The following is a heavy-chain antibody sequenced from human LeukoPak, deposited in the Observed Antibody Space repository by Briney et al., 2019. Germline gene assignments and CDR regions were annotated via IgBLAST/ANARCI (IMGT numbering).Heavy chain of an antibody. CDR3: ARGVITIFGVVWRFDY. CDR2: INHSGST. D-gene: IGHD3-3*01. V-gene: IGHV4-34*01. Sequence: SETLSLTCAVYGGSFCGYYWSWIRQPPGKGLEWIGEINHSGSTNYNPSLKSRVTISVDTSKNQFSLKLSSVTAADTAVYYCARGVITIFGVVWRFDYWGQGTLVTVSS. J-gene: IGHJ4*02. CDR1: GGSFCGYY.